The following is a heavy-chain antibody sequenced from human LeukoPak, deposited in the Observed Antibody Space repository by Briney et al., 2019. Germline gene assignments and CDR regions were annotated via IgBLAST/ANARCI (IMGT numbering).Heavy chain of an antibody. CDR1: GFTFSDYA. V-gene: IGHV3-30*01. Sequence: GGSLRLSCAASGFTFSDYAMHWVRQAPGKGLEWVALIVYDGSTEYYADSVKGRFTISRDNAKNTLYLQMDSLGVVDTAVCYCVRRSGGFGKFDYWGQGTLVTVSS. J-gene: IGHJ4*02. CDR3: VRRSGGFGKFDY. D-gene: IGHD3-10*01. CDR2: IVYDGSTE.